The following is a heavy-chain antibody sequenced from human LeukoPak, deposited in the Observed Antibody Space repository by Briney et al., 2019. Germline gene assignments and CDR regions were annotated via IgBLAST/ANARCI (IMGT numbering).Heavy chain of an antibody. J-gene: IGHJ4*02. Sequence: GGSLRLSCATSGFTFSNAWMSWVREAPGKGLEWVGRIKSKTDGGTTDYAAPVKGRFTISRDDSKNTLYLQMNSLKTEDTAVYYCTTEDPIQLWFSVSWFDYWGQGTLVTVSS. V-gene: IGHV3-15*01. D-gene: IGHD5-18*01. CDR1: GFTFSNAW. CDR2: IKSKTDGGTT. CDR3: TTEDPIQLWFSVSWFDY.